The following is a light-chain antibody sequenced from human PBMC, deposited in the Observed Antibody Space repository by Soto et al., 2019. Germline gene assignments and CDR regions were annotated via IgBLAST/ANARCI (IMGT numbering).Light chain of an antibody. CDR1: SSDFGGFEY. Sequence: QSALSQPASVSGSPGQSITISCTGTSSDFGGFEYVSWYQHQPGKAPKLIIYDVTKRPSGVSNRFSGSKSGNTASLTISGIQAEDEGDYYCGSITRSSTSVFGTGTKLTVL. CDR2: DVT. J-gene: IGLJ1*01. V-gene: IGLV2-14*01. CDR3: GSITRSSTSV.